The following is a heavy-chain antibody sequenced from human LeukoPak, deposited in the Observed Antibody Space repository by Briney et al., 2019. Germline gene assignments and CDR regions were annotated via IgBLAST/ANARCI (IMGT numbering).Heavy chain of an antibody. CDR2: ISSSGSTI. CDR3: AKDGSSSWYPYYMDV. D-gene: IGHD6-13*01. Sequence: PGGSLRLSCAASGFTFSDYYMSWIRQAPGKGLEWVSYISSSGSTIYYADSVKGRFTISRDNAKNSLYLQMNSLRAEDTAVYYCAKDGSSSWYPYYMDVWGKGTTVTISS. V-gene: IGHV3-11*01. J-gene: IGHJ6*03. CDR1: GFTFSDYY.